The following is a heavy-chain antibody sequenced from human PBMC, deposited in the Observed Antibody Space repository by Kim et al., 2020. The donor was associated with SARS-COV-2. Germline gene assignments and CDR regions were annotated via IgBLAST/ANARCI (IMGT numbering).Heavy chain of an antibody. D-gene: IGHD3-10*01. CDR3: ARGGGYYGWYFDL. Sequence: GGSLRLSCAASGFTFSSYDIHWVRQATGKGLEWVSAIGTAGDTYYPGSVKGRFTISRENAKNSLYLQMNSLRAGDTAVYYCARGGGYYGWYFDLWGRGTLVTVSS. CDR1: GFTFSSYD. J-gene: IGHJ2*01. V-gene: IGHV3-13*01. CDR2: IGTAGDT.